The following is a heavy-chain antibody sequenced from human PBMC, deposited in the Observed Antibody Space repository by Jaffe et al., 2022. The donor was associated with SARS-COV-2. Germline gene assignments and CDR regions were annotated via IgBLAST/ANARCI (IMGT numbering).Heavy chain of an antibody. CDR1: GFTFSDYY. CDR2: MTYSGRST. CDR3: ARLDRAIDAFDI. J-gene: IGHJ3*02. Sequence: QVQLVESGGGLVKPGGSLRLSCAASGFTFSDYYMGWIRQAPGKGLEWASYMTYSGRSTYYADSVKGRFTISRDNAEKSLFLQMNSLRGDDTAMYYCARLDRAIDAFDIWGQGTMVAVSS. V-gene: IGHV3-11*01.